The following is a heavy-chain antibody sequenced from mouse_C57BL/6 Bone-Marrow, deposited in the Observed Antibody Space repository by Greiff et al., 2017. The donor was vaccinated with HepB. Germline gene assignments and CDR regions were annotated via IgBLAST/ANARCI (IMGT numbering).Heavy chain of an antibody. V-gene: IGHV7-3*01. J-gene: IGHJ4*01. CDR3: ARPSSGAMDY. CDR1: GFTFTDYY. D-gene: IGHD3-1*01. Sequence: EVKLVESGGGLVQPGGSLSLSCAASGFTFTDYYMSWVRQPPGKALEWLGFIRNKANGYTTEYSASVKGLFTISRDNSQSILYLQMNALRAEDSATYYCARPSSGAMDYWGQGTSVTVSS. CDR2: IRNKANGYTT.